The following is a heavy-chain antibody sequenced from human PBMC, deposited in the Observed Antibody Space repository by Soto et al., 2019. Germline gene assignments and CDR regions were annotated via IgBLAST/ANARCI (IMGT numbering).Heavy chain of an antibody. CDR1: GGSISSGSYY. D-gene: IGHD3-16*01. J-gene: IGHJ6*02. CDR3: ARLWGSSFRAFYYYYGMDV. Sequence: SETLSLTCTVSGGSISSGSYYWGWIRQPPGKGLEWIGSIYYSGSTYYNPSLKSRLTISVDTSENQFSLKLSSVTAADTAVYYCARLWGSSFRAFYYYYGMDVWGQGTTVTVSS. V-gene: IGHV4-39*01. CDR2: IYYSGST.